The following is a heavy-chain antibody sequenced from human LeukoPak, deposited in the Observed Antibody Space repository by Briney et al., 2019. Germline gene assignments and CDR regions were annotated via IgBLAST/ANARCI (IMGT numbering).Heavy chain of an antibody. V-gene: IGHV1-18*01. Sequence: GASVKVSCKASGYTFTSYGISWVRQAPGQGLEWTGWISAYNGNTNYAQKLQGRVTMTTDTSTSTAYMELRSLRSDDTAVYYCARTLTDEVRGVIILYWFDPWGQGTLVTVSS. D-gene: IGHD3-10*01. CDR3: ARTLTDEVRGVIILYWFDP. CDR2: ISAYNGNT. CDR1: GYTFTSYG. J-gene: IGHJ5*02.